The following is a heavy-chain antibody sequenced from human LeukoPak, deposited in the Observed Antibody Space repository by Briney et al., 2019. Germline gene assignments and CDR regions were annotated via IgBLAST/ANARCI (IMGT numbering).Heavy chain of an antibody. CDR3: ARESTVVVTATDAFDI. V-gene: IGHV3-11*06. J-gene: IGHJ3*02. Sequence: PGGSLRLSCAASGFTFSDYYMSWIRQAPEKGLEWVSYISSSSSYTNYADSVKGRFTISRDNAKNSLYLQMNSLRAEDTAVYYCARESTVVVTATDAFDIWGQGTMVTVSS. D-gene: IGHD2-21*02. CDR1: GFTFSDYY. CDR2: ISSSSSYT.